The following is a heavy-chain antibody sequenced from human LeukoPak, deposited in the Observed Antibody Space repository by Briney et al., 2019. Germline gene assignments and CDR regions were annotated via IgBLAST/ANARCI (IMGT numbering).Heavy chain of an antibody. J-gene: IGHJ6*02. CDR2: LYNGGST. CDR1: GGSISIRSYY. Sequence: SETLSITCTVSGGSISIRSYYWGWFRLPPGKGLEWIGSLYNGGSTFSNPSLQSRVAISADPSKNQFSLRLTSVTAADTAVYYCATPGMGCGGDCGGNLRHYYGTDVWGQGTTVTASS. CDR3: ATPGMGCGGDCGGNLRHYYGTDV. V-gene: IGHV4-39*01. D-gene: IGHD2-21*02.